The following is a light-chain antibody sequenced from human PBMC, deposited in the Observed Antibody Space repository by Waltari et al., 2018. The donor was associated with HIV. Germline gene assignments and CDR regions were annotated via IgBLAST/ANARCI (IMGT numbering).Light chain of an antibody. Sequence: DIQMTQFPSSVSASVGDRVTMTCRATQGIANWVAWNQQKPGKAPKLLIHGASILQEGVPSRFSGSGSGTIFTLTIKTLQPEDFATYFCQQTNSFPITFGQGTRLDSK. CDR3: QQTNSFPIT. CDR1: QGIANW. CDR2: GAS. V-gene: IGKV1D-12*01. J-gene: IGKJ5*01.